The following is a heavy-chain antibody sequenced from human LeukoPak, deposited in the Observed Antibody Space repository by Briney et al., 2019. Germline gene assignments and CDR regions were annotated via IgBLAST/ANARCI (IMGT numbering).Heavy chain of an antibody. CDR1: GYTFTVYF. CDR3: AREAHGSGTYYSDY. Sequence: ASVTVSCKASGYTFTVYFIQWVRQAPGQGREWMGWINTNSGDTYYAQMFQGRVTMTRDTSITTAYMELSRLSSDDRAVYYCAREAHGSGTYYSDYWGQGTLVTVSS. CDR2: INTNSGDT. D-gene: IGHD3-10*01. J-gene: IGHJ4*02. V-gene: IGHV1-2*02.